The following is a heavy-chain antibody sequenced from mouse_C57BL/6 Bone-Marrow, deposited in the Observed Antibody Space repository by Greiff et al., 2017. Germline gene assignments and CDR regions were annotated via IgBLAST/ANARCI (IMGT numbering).Heavy chain of an antibody. V-gene: IGHV8-12*01. CDR3: AGSRLYFDD. CDR1: GFSLTTSGMG. Sequence: QVTLKVSGPGILQSSQTLSLTCSFSGFSLTTSGMGVSWIRLPSGKGLEWLAHIYWDDDKRYNPSLKSRLTISKDTSRNQVFLKITSVDTADTATDWGAGSRLYFDDWGQGTTLTVSS. CDR2: IYWDDDK. J-gene: IGHJ2*01.